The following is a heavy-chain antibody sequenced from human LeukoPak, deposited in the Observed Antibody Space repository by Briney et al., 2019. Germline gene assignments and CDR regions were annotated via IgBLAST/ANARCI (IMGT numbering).Heavy chain of an antibody. Sequence: KPSETLSLTCAVYGGSFSGYYWSWIRQPPGKGLEWIGEINHSGGTNYNPSLRSRVTVSVHTSKNQLSLKLSSVTAADTAVYYCARQWLVSPLFDYWGQGTLVTVSS. CDR2: INHSGGT. CDR1: GGSFSGYY. J-gene: IGHJ4*02. CDR3: ARQWLVSPLFDY. V-gene: IGHV4-34*01. D-gene: IGHD6-19*01.